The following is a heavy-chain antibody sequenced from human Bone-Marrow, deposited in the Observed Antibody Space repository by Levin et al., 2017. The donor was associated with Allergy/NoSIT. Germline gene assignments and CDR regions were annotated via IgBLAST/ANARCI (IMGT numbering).Heavy chain of an antibody. J-gene: IGHJ6*02. CDR2: IIPIFGTA. D-gene: IGHD3-22*01. CDR1: GGTFSSYA. V-gene: IGHV1-69*13. Sequence: SVKVSCKASGGTFSSYAISWVRQAPGQGLEWMGGIIPIFGTANYAQKFQGRVTITADESTSTAYMELSSLRSEDTAVYYCATALTMTHPYYGMDVWGQGTTVTVSS. CDR3: ATALTMTHPYYGMDV.